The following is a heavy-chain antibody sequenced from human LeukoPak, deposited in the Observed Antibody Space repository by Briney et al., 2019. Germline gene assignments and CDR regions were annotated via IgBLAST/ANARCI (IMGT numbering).Heavy chain of an antibody. CDR3: AKDRYGDYSFES. CDR1: GVTFSRFA. V-gene: IGHV3-23*01. D-gene: IGHD4-17*01. J-gene: IGHJ4*02. Sequence: GGSLRLSCAASGVTFSRFAMSWVRQAPGKGLEWVSAISGSGSDTYYADSVEGRFTVSRDNSKNTLYLQMNSLRPEDTALYYCAKDRYGDYSFESWGQGILVTVSS. CDR2: ISGSGSDT.